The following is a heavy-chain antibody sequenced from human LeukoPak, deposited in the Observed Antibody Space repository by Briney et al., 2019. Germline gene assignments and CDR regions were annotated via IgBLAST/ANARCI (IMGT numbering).Heavy chain of an antibody. J-gene: IGHJ6*03. V-gene: IGHV3-11*04. CDR1: GFTFSDYY. Sequence: GSLRLSCAASGFTFSDYYMSWIRQAPGKGLEWVSYISSSGSTIYYADSVKGRFTISRDNAKNSLYLQMNSLRAEDTAVYYCARVGGITLALAPSPFPDYNYYYMDVWGKGTTVTVSS. CDR2: ISSSGSTI. D-gene: IGHD3-10*01. CDR3: ARVGGITLALAPSPFPDYNYYYMDV.